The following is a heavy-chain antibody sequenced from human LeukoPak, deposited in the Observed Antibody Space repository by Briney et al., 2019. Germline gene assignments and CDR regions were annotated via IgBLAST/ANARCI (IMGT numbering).Heavy chain of an antibody. CDR1: GGSISSYY. D-gene: IGHD7-27*01. CDR3: ARQRSLTGNYYYYDMDV. J-gene: IGHJ6*02. Sequence: SETLSFTCTVSGGSISSYYWSWIRQPPGKALEWIGYIYYTGSTNYNPSLKSRVTILVDTSKNQFSLKLSSVTAADTAVYYCARQRSLTGNYYYYDMDVWGQGTTVTVSS. CDR2: IYYTGST. V-gene: IGHV4-59*08.